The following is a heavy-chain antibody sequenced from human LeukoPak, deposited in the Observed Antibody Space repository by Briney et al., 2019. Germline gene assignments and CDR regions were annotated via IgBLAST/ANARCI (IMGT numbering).Heavy chain of an antibody. D-gene: IGHD1-14*01. CDR1: GFKFSSFG. Sequence: PGTSLRLSCIASGFKFSSFGMHWVRQAPGKGLEWVAVIHFDGTKKYYADSVKGRFTLSRDDSKNTVYLQMNSLRAEDTAVYCSKGLQAAGHLAHDNWGQGALVTVSS. V-gene: IGHV3-33*01. J-gene: IGHJ4*02. CDR2: IHFDGTKK. CDR3: KGLQAAGHLAHDN.